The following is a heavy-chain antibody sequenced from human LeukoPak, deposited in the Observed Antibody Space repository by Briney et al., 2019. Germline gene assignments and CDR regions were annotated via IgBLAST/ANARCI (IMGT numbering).Heavy chain of an antibody. CDR1: GFIFTNAW. J-gene: IGHJ4*02. Sequence: PGGSLRLSCAASGFIFTNAWMSWVRQAPGKGLEWVGRIKSKTDGETTDYAAPVKGRFTISRDDSKNTLYLQMNSLKTEDTAVYYCTTLYSRGWYPFDYWGQGTLVTVSS. D-gene: IGHD6-19*01. CDR2: IKSKTDGETT. CDR3: TTLYSRGWYPFDY. V-gene: IGHV3-15*01.